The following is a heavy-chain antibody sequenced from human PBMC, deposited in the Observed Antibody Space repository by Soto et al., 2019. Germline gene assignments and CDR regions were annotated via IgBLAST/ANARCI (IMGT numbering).Heavy chain of an antibody. D-gene: IGHD6-6*01. CDR1: GFSLSTSGVG. V-gene: IGHV2-5*02. J-gene: IGHJ4*02. Sequence: QITLKESGPTLVKPTQTLTLTCTFSGFSLSTSGVGVGWIRQPPGKALEWLALIYWDDDKRSSPSLKSRLTIPKDTSKNQVVLTMTNMDPVDTATYYCAHTHQYSSSYYFDYWGQGTLVTVSS. CDR3: AHTHQYSSSYYFDY. CDR2: IYWDDDK.